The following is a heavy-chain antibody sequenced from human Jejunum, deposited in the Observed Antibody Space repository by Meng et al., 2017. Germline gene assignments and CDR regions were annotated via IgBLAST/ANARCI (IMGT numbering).Heavy chain of an antibody. V-gene: IGHV4-30-4*01. CDR3: ARAPAHTVVVTAIRGNWFDP. CDR2: MDYRGST. J-gene: IGHJ5*02. Sequence: QDFGTGVVHSAQPLPPTCIVAGDSISRCEYFWSWIRQTPGKGLEWIGYMDYRGSTFYNPSLKSRVTISVDTSKNQFSLKLSSVTAADTAVYYCARAPAHTVVVTAIRGNWFDPWGQGTLVTVSS. D-gene: IGHD2-21*02. CDR1: GDSISRCEYF.